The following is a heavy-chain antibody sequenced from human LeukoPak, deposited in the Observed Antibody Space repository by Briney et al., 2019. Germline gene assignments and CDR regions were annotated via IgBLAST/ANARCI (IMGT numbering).Heavy chain of an antibody. CDR3: ARDSIVVVVAATLTYYYYYMDV. V-gene: IGHV3-11*04. D-gene: IGHD2-15*01. CDR1: GFTFSDYY. CDR2: ISSSGSTI. J-gene: IGHJ6*03. Sequence: GGSLRLSCAASGFTFSDYYMSWIRQAPGKGLEWVSYISSSGSTIYYADSVKGRFTISRDNAKNSLYLQMNSLRAEDTAVYYCARDSIVVVVAATLTYYYYYMDVWGKGTTVTVSS.